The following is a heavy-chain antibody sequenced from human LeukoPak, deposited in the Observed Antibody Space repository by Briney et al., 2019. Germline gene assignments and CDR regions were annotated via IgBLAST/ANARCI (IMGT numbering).Heavy chain of an antibody. D-gene: IGHD1-1*01. Sequence: PGGPLSLSCAPSGFTFRRYGMHGVRQAPGRGREGVAGIWYDGSNKYYSPSVKRRFTISRDNSKTTLYLQMNRLSAVDTAVYCCARLESPDYWGQGTLVTVSS. CDR2: IWYDGSNK. V-gene: IGHV3-33*01. J-gene: IGHJ4*02. CDR3: ARLESPDY. CDR1: GFTFRRYG.